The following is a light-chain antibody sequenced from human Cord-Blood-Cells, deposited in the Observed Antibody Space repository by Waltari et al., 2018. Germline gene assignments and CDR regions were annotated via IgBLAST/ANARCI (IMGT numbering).Light chain of an antibody. V-gene: IGLV1-40*01. CDR3: QSYDSSLSGVV. Sequence: QSVLTHPPSVSGAPGQRVTISCTGSSSNIRAGYDVHWYQQLPGTAPKLLIYGNSNRPAGVPDRFSGSKSGTSASLAITGLQAEDEADYYCQSYDSSLSGVVFGGGTKLTVL. CDR2: GNS. J-gene: IGLJ2*01. CDR1: SSNIRAGYD.